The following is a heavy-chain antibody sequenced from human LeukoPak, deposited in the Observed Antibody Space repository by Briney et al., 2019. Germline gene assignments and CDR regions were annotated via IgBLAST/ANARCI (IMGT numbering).Heavy chain of an antibody. CDR1: GGTFSSYA. Sequence: SVKVSCKASGGTFSSYAISWVRQAPGQGLEWMGGIIPIFGTTNYAQKFQGRVTMTTDTSTSTAYMELRSLRSDDTAVYYCAWSRYYVPFYYMDVWGKGTTVTVSS. D-gene: IGHD3-3*01. CDR2: IIPIFGTT. V-gene: IGHV1-69*05. CDR3: AWSRYYVPFYYMDV. J-gene: IGHJ6*03.